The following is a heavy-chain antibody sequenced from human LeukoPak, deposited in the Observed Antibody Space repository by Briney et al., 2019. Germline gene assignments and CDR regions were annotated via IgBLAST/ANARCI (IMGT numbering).Heavy chain of an antibody. Sequence: ASVKVSCKASGYTFTGFYMHWVRQAPGQGLGWMGWINPNSGGTNYQGRVTMTRDTSINTAYMELSSLRSDDTAVYYCAREEVSVISDTCCSGLGYWGQGTLITVSS. CDR2: INPNSGGT. CDR3: AREEVSVISDTCCSGLGY. V-gene: IGHV1-2*02. D-gene: IGHD3-10*01. J-gene: IGHJ4*02. CDR1: GYTFTGFY.